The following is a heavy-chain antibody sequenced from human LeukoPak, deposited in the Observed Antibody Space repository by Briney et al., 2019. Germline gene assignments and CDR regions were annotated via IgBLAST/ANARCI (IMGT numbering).Heavy chain of an antibody. D-gene: IGHD2-15*01. CDR2: IYHSGST. Sequence: PSETLSLTCAVSGGSISSSNWWSWVRQPPGKGLEWIGEIYHSGSTNYNPSLKSRVTISVDKSKNQFSLKLSSVTAADTAVYYRARDSGALLGRRVKFGYWGQGTLVTVSS. J-gene: IGHJ4*02. CDR3: ARDSGALLGRRVKFGY. V-gene: IGHV4-4*02. CDR1: GGSISSSNW.